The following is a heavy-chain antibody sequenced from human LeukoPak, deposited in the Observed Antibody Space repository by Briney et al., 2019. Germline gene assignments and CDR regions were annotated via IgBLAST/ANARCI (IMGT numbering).Heavy chain of an antibody. CDR2: IFYSGST. CDR3: ARLRAYSSGWWGYFDY. CDR1: GGSISSYY. D-gene: IGHD6-19*01. V-gene: IGHV4-59*01. J-gene: IGHJ4*02. Sequence: SETLSLTCTVSGGSISSYYWSWIRQPPGKELEWIGYIFYSGSTNYNPSLKSRVTISVDTSKNQFSLKLSSVTAADTAVYYCARLRAYSSGWWGYFDYWGQGTLVTVSS.